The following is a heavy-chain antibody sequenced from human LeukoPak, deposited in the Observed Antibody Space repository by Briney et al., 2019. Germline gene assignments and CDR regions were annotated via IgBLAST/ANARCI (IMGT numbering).Heavy chain of an antibody. CDR2: IYTSGST. CDR3: ARDQPYYYDSSGPGGFDL. J-gene: IGHJ2*01. V-gene: IGHV4-61*02. D-gene: IGHD3-22*01. CDR1: GGSISSGSSY. Sequence: SQTLSLTCTVSGGSISSGSSYWSWIRQPVGKGLKWIGRIYTSGSTDYNPSLKSRVTISVDKSKNQFSLKLSSVTAADTAVYYCARDQPYYYDSSGPGGFDLWGRGTLVTVSS.